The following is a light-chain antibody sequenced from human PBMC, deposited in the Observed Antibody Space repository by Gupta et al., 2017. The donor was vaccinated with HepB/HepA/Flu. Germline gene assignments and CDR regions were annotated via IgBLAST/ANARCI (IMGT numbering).Light chain of an antibody. CDR1: QSVLYSSNNKNY. CDR2: WAS. Sequence: DIVMTQSPDSLAVSLGERATINCKSSQSVLYSSNNKNYLAWYQQKPGQPPKLLIYWASTRESGVPGRFSGSGSGTDFTLTISSLQAEDVAVYSCQQYYITPYTFGQGTKLEIK. CDR3: QQYYITPYT. J-gene: IGKJ2*01. V-gene: IGKV4-1*01.